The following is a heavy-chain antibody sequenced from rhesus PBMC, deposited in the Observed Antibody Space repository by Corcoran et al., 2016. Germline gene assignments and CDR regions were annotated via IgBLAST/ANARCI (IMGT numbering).Heavy chain of an antibody. J-gene: IGHJ5-2*02. CDR3: ARVAYSSGWYSLDV. V-gene: IGHV4S7*01. Sequence: QVQLKESGPGLVKPSETLSLTCAVSGGSISSAYGWGWIRQPPGKGLEWFETIYSSTGTTYYDPSLKSRVTISKDTSKTQFSLNLSSVTAADTAVYYCARVAYSSGWYSLDVWGRGVLVTVSS. D-gene: IGHD6-31*01. CDR1: GGSISSAYG. CDR2: IYSSTGTT.